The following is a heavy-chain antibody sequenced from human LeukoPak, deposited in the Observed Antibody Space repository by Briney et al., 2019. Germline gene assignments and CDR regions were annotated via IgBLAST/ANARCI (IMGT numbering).Heavy chain of an antibody. CDR1: GGSISSYY. CDR3: ARSHPSYYYGSGSYYRRYYFDY. D-gene: IGHD3-10*01. V-gene: IGHV4-59*08. CDR2: IYYSGST. Sequence: SETLSLTCTVSGGSISSYYWSWIRQPPGKGLEWIGYIYYSGSTNYNPSLKSRVTISVDTSKNQFSLKLSSVTAADTAVYYCARSHPSYYYGSGSYYRRYYFDYWGQGTLVTVSS. J-gene: IGHJ4*02.